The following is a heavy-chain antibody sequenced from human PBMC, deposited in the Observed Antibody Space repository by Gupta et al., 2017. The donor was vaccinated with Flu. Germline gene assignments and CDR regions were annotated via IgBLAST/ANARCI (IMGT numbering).Heavy chain of an antibody. V-gene: IGHV3-23*01. D-gene: IGHD3-22*01. Sequence: EVHLLESGGGLGQPGGSLRVACAASGFSSSSYAMPGFRQPPGKGLEWVSAISGSGESTYYTDSVRGRFTISRDNSNNTLYLQMKSLRGEDTAVYFCAKDVTSWYASSLYYDWFDPRGQGTLVTVSS. CDR1: GFSSSSYA. CDR2: ISGSGEST. J-gene: IGHJ5*02. CDR3: AKDVTSWYASSLYYDWFDP.